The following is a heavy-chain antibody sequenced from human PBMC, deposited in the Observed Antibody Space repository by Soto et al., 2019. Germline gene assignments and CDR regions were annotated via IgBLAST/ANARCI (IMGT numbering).Heavy chain of an antibody. V-gene: IGHV3-15*01. Sequence: GGSLRLSCAASGFIFNNAWLSWVRQAPGKGLEWVGRIKSKTDGGTTEYAAPVKGRFTISRDDSKTTLYLQMNSLKTEDTAVYYCTTDLAKRDSGDYVGYFQHWGQGTLVTVSS. CDR3: TTDLAKRDSGDYVGYFQH. J-gene: IGHJ1*01. CDR1: GFIFNNAW. CDR2: IKSKTDGGTT. D-gene: IGHD4-17*01.